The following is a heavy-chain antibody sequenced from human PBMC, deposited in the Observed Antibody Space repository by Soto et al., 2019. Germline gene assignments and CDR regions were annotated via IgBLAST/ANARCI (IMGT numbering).Heavy chain of an antibody. Sequence: EVQLLESGGGLVQPGGSLRLSCAASGFTFSSYAMSWVRQAPGKGLEWVSAISGSGGSTYYADSVKGRFTISRDNSKNTLYLQMNSLRAEDTAVYYCAKPIKYSSSSFGNVDYWGQGTLVTVSS. V-gene: IGHV3-23*01. CDR3: AKPIKYSSSSFGNVDY. J-gene: IGHJ4*02. CDR2: ISGSGGST. D-gene: IGHD6-6*01. CDR1: GFTFSSYA.